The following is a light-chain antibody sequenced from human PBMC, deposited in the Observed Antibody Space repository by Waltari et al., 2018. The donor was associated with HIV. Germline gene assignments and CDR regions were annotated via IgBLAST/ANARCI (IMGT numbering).Light chain of an antibody. V-gene: IGLV2-23*02. CDR1: WSDIGSYDL. Sequence: QSALTQPASVSGSPGQSITLSCSGTWSDIGSYDLVSWYQHFPGKAPKSILYDVNERPSGLSPRYSGSKSGNTASLVISGLQAEDEADDYCCSYAGRGTFVVFGGGTRLTV. CDR3: CSYAGRGTFVV. CDR2: DVN. J-gene: IGLJ3*02.